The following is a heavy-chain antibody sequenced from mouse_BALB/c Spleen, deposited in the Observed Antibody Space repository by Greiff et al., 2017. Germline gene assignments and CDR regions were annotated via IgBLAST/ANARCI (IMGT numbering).Heavy chain of an antibody. D-gene: IGHD2-1*01. CDR2: INSNGGST. CDR3: ARRDGNSFAY. V-gene: IGHV5-6-2*01. CDR1: GFTFSSYY. Sequence: DVMLVESGGGLVKLGGSLKLSCAASGFTFSSYYMSWVRQTPEKRLELVAAINSNGGSTYYPDTVKGRFTISRDNAKNTLYLQMSSLKSEDTALYYCARRDGNSFAYWGQGTLVTVSA. J-gene: IGHJ3*01.